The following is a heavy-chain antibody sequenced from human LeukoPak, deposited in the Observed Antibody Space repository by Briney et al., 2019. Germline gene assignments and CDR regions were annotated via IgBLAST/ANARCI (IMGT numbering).Heavy chain of an antibody. V-gene: IGHV6-1*01. D-gene: IGHD1-20*01. Sequence: SQTLSLTCAISGDSVSSNSAAWNWIRQSPSRGLEWLGRTYYRSKWYNDYAVSVKSRITINPDTSKNQFSLQLNSVTAADTAVYYCARDRPRRRQYNWNDLDPWGQGTLVTVSS. J-gene: IGHJ5*02. CDR2: TYYRSKWYN. CDR3: ARDRPRRRQYNWNDLDP. CDR1: GDSVSSNSAA.